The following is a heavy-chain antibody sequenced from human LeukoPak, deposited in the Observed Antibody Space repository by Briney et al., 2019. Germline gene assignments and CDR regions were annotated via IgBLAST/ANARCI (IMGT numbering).Heavy chain of an antibody. J-gene: IGHJ3*02. D-gene: IGHD2-15*01. Sequence: ASVKVSCKASGYTFTIYDINWVRQVPGQGLEWMGWMNPNSGNAGYAQMFQGRVTMTRDTSINTAYVELSSLRSEDTAVYYCAISRVVGAARFAFDIWGQGTTITASS. CDR1: GYTFTIYD. CDR3: AISRVVGAARFAFDI. CDR2: MNPNSGNA. V-gene: IGHV1-8*01.